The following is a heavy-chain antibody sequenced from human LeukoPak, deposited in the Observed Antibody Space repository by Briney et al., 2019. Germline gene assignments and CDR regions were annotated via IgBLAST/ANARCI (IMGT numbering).Heavy chain of an antibody. CDR2: IYHSGST. V-gene: IGHV4-38-2*02. Sequence: SETLSLTCTVSGYSISSGYYWGWIRQPPGEGLEWIGSIYHSGSTNYNPSLKSRVTISVDKSKNQFSLKLSSVTAADTAVYYCARDLLRGDDSSGYFGYWGQGTLVTVSS. CDR3: ARDLLRGDDSSGYFGY. J-gene: IGHJ4*02. D-gene: IGHD3-22*01. CDR1: GYSISSGYY.